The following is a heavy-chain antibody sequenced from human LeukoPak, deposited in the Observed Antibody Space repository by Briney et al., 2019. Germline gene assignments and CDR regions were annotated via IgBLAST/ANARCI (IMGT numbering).Heavy chain of an antibody. V-gene: IGHV3-66*02. J-gene: IGHJ3*02. CDR1: AFTVSSNY. CDR3: ARDHSGSYQRAFDI. CDR2: IYGGGST. D-gene: IGHD1-26*01. Sequence: GGSLRLSCAVSAFTVSSNYVSWVRQAPGKGLEWVSVIYGGGSTNYADSVKGRFTTSRDNSKNTLYLQMNSLRAEDTAVYYCARDHSGSYQRAFDIWGQGTMVTVSS.